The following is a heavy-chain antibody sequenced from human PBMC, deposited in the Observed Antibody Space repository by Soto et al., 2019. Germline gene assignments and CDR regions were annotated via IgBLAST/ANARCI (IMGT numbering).Heavy chain of an antibody. V-gene: IGHV3-30*09. D-gene: IGHD3-22*01. CDR1: GFKYTDFA. CDR2: ISYAGSDK. J-gene: IGHJ6*02. CDR3: ARRAWDSYYAIDV. Sequence: VQLVESGGGEVQPGRSLRLSCAASGFKYTDFALHWVRQAPGKGLEWVAIISYAGSDKYYADSVKGRFVISRDNPKNTLYLEMNSLRPEYTAVYFCARRAWDSYYAIDVWGQGTTVTVFS.